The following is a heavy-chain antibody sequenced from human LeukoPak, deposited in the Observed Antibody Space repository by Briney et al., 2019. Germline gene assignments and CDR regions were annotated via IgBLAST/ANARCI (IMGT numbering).Heavy chain of an antibody. CDR1: GGSISSGSYY. CDR3: ASTYYGSGSSGY. D-gene: IGHD3-10*01. Sequence: SETLSLTCTVPGGSISSGSYYWSWLRQPAGKGLEWIGRIYTSGSTNYNPSLKSRVTISVDTSKNQFSLKLSSVTAADTAVYYCASTYYGSGSSGYWGQGTLVTVSS. J-gene: IGHJ4*02. V-gene: IGHV4-61*02. CDR2: IYTSGST.